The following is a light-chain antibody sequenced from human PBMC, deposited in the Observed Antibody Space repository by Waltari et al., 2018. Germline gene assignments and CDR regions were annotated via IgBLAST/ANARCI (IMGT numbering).Light chain of an antibody. J-gene: IGKJ3*01. CDR1: QSISTW. CDR3: QQYFRGPIS. CDR2: KAS. V-gene: IGKV1-5*03. Sequence: DIQMTQSPSTLSASVGDRVTITCRASQSISTWLAWYQQKPGKAPNLLIYKASSLESGVPSRFSGSGSGTEFTLTISSLQTEDVATYFCQQYFRGPISFGPGTKLEMK.